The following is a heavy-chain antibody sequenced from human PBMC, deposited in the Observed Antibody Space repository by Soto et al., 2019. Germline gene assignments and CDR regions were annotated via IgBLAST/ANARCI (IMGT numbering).Heavy chain of an antibody. Sequence: EEELLESGGGLVQPGGSLRLSCAASGFTLSTYGMTWVRQAPGKGLEWVSAITGTGGNTYYVDSMKGRFTVSRDNSKNMLYLQVNRLRAEDTAVYYCARIRGYYYGLELGGQGTTVTVSS. CDR2: ITGTGGNT. CDR1: GFTLSTYG. J-gene: IGHJ6*02. V-gene: IGHV3-23*01. CDR3: ARIRGYYYGLEL.